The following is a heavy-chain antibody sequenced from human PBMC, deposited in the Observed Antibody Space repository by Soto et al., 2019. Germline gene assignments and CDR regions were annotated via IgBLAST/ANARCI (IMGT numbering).Heavy chain of an antibody. CDR3: ARYEYHPWEDWTPKRFLERLLDYYYYYMDV. J-gene: IGHJ6*03. CDR2: FNTYTGNP. D-gene: IGHD3-3*01. Sequence: QVPLVQSGHEVKQPGASVKGSCKASGYSFTTYGMNWVPQAPGQGLEWMGWFNTYTGNPTYAQGFTGRFVFSMDTSASTAYLQISSLKAEDMAMYYCARYEYHPWEDWTPKRFLERLLDYYYYYMDVWGKGTTVTVSS. V-gene: IGHV7-4-1*02. CDR1: GYSFTTYG.